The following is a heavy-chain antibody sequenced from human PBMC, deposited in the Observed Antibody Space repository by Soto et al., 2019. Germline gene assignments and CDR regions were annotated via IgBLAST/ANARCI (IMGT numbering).Heavy chain of an antibody. CDR3: AKDLELEVFTAEYLDH. CDR1: GFTFSSYA. CDR2: ISGYGGST. J-gene: IGHJ4*02. V-gene: IGHV3-23*01. D-gene: IGHD1-1*01. Sequence: EVQLLESGGGLVQPGGSLRLSCAASGFTFSSYAMSWVRQAPGKGLEWVSSISGYGGSTYYADSVKGRFTISRDNSKNTLYLQMNSLIAEDTAVYYCAKDLELEVFTAEYLDHWGQGSLVTVSS.